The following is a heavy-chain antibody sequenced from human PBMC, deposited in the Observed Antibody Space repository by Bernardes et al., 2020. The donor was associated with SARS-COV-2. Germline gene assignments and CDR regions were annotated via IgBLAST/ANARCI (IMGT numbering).Heavy chain of an antibody. CDR3: ARVKIGATRTNYYYYYMDG. Sequence: SETLSLTCAVYGGSFSGYYWSWIRQPPGKGLEWIGEINHSGSTNYNPSLKSRVTISVDTSKNQFSLTLSSVTAADTAVYYCARVKIGATRTNYYYYYMDGWRKGSTVSVSS. V-gene: IGHV4-34*01. J-gene: IGHJ6*03. D-gene: IGHD3-3*01. CDR1: GGSFSGYY. CDR2: INHSGST.